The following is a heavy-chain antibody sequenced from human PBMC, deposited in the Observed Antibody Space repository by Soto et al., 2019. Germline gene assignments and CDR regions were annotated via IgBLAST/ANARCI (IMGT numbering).Heavy chain of an antibody. V-gene: IGHV6-1*01. CDR2: TYYRSKWYN. CDR1: GDSVSSNSAA. J-gene: IGHJ6*02. CDR3: ARGEYNWKYGTTDYYYYFGMDV. Sequence: SQTLSLTCAISGDSVSSNSAAWNWIRQSPSRGLEWLGRTYYRSKWYNDYAVSVKSRITINPDTSKNQFSLQLNSVTPEDTAVYYCARGEYNWKYGTTDYYYYFGMDVWGQGTTVTVSS. D-gene: IGHD1-7*01.